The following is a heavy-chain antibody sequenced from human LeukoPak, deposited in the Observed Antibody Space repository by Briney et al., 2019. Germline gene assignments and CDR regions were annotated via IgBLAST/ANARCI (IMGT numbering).Heavy chain of an antibody. CDR3: ARKDGFTYGLPLDY. CDR2: ISVHSGKT. Sequence: ASVKVSCKASGGTFTSYGISWVRQAPGQGLEWMGWISVHSGKTDYSEDLQDRVTLSTDTSTSTAYMELRSLRFDDTAVYYCARKDGFTYGLPLDYWGQGTLVTVSS. V-gene: IGHV1-18*04. CDR1: GGTFTSYG. D-gene: IGHD5-18*01. J-gene: IGHJ4*02.